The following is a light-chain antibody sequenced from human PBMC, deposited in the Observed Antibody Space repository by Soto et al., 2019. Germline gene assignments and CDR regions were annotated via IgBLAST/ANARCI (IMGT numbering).Light chain of an antibody. CDR1: QSLNNY. CDR2: DAS. J-gene: IGKJ5*01. V-gene: IGKV1-5*01. Sequence: DIQMTQSPSTLSASVGDRVTITCRASQSLNNYLAWYQQKPGKAPKLLIYDASTLERGVPSRFSGTGSGTEFTLTISSLQPDDFATYYCQQLHGYPITFGQGTRLEIK. CDR3: QQLHGYPIT.